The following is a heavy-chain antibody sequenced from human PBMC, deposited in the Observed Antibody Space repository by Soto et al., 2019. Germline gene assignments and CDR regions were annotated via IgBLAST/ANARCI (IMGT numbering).Heavy chain of an antibody. CDR2: VHYSGNT. Sequence: PSETLSLTCTVSGYSISSGYHWAWIRQHPGKGLEWLGSVHYSGNTYYNPSLKSRLTISVDKSKNQFSLHLSSVTAADTAVYYCARKDRVVAEGRWFDPWGQGTLVTVSS. CDR1: GYSISSGYH. D-gene: IGHD2-15*01. CDR3: ARKDRVVAEGRWFDP. J-gene: IGHJ5*02. V-gene: IGHV4-38-2*02.